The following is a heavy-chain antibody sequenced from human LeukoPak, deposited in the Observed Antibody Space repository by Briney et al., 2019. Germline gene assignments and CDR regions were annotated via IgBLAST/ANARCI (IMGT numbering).Heavy chain of an antibody. V-gene: IGHV3-11*04. Sequence: GGSLRLSCAASGFTLSDYYMSWIRQAPGKGLEWVSYISSSGSTIYYADSVKGRFTISRDNSKNTLYLQMNSLRAEDTAVYYCAKEVATKAPGFDYWGQGTLVTVSS. CDR1: GFTLSDYY. D-gene: IGHD5-12*01. CDR3: AKEVATKAPGFDY. J-gene: IGHJ4*02. CDR2: ISSSGSTI.